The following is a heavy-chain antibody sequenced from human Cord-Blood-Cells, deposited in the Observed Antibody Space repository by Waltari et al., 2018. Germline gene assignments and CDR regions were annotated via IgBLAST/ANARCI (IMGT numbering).Heavy chain of an antibody. J-gene: IGHJ2*01. CDR1: GGTFRSYA. Sequence: QVQLVQCGAGVKKPRYSLRVSWKASGGTFRSYAISWVRQAPGLGLEWIGGSIPIFCTANYAQKVQGRVTITAAESTMKAYMELSSLGAEDTAVYYCTSIAAARPAWDPQNWYFDLWGRGTLVTVTS. D-gene: IGHD2-2*01. CDR3: TSIAAARPAWDPQNWYFDL. V-gene: IGHV1-69*01. CDR2: SIPIFCTA.